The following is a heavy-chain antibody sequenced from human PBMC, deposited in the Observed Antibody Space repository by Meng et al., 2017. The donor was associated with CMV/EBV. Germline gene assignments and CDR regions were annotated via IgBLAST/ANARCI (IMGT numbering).Heavy chain of an antibody. J-gene: IGHJ4*02. CDR3: ARKITMVRGVISRESWFDY. CDR2: INHSGST. CDR1: GGSFSGHY. Sequence: GSLRLSCAVHGGSFSGHYWSWIRQPPGKGLEWIGEINHSGSTNYNPSLKSRVTISVDTSKNQFSLKLSSVTAADTAVYYCARKITMVRGVISRESWFDYWGQGTLVTVSS. V-gene: IGHV4-34*01. D-gene: IGHD3-10*01.